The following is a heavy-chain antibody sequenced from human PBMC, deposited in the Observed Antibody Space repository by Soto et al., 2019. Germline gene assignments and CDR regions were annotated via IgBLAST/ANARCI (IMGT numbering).Heavy chain of an antibody. Sequence: QVQLVQSGAEVKKPGSSVKVSCKASGGTFSSYAISWVRQAPGQGLEWMGGIIPIFGTANYAQKFQGRVTITADECTSTAYMELSSLRSEDTDVYYCARDYGADYYYYYGMDVWGQGTTVTVSS. J-gene: IGHJ6*02. CDR1: GGTFSSYA. D-gene: IGHD4-17*01. CDR2: IIPIFGTA. CDR3: ARDYGADYYYYYGMDV. V-gene: IGHV1-69*01.